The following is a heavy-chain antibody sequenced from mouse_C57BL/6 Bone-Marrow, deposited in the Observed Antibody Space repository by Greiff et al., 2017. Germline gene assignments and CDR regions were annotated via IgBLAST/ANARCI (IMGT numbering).Heavy chain of an antibody. D-gene: IGHD2-4*01. CDR2: LYPGDGDT. V-gene: IGHV1-82*01. CDR3: ARGYYDYDGGAWFAY. CDR1: GYAFSSSW. Sequence: QVQLQQSGPELVKPGASVKISCKASGYAFSSSWMNWVKQRPGKGLEWIGRLYPGDGDTNYNGKFKGKATLTADKSSSTAYMQLSSLTSEDSAVSFCARGYYDYDGGAWFAYWGQGTLVTVSA. J-gene: IGHJ3*01.